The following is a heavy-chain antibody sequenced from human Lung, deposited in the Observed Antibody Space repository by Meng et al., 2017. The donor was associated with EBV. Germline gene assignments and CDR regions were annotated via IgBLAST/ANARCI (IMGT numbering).Heavy chain of an antibody. J-gene: IGHJ4*02. CDR3: ARGQGGDSTGYFYE. Sequence: VQLVVFGGSLVRPGGALRLACAVSGFNFNDYYMSWIRQAPGKGLEWVAVIWYDGSHKYHADSVKGRFTISRDNSKKTLYLQMSSLRVEDTAVYYCARGQGGDSTGYFYEWGQGVLVTVSS. D-gene: IGHD3-22*01. V-gene: IGHV3-33*08. CDR2: IWYDGSHK. CDR1: GFNFNDYY.